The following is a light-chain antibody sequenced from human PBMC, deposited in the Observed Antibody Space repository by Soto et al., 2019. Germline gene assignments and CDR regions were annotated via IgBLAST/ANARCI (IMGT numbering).Light chain of an antibody. CDR2: WAS. J-gene: IGKJ2*01. CDR1: QSVLYSSNNKNY. Sequence: DIVMTQSPDSLAVSLGERATINCKSSQSVLYSSNNKNYLSWYQQKPGQPPKLLIYWASTRESGVPDRFSGSGSGTDLTLTISSLQAEDVAVYYCQQHYSSPHTFGQGTKLEIK. CDR3: QQHYSSPHT. V-gene: IGKV4-1*01.